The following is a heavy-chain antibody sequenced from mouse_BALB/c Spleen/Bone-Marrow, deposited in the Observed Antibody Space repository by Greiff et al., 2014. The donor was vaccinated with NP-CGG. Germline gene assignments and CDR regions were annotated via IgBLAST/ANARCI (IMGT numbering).Heavy chain of an antibody. CDR1: GYAFTNYL. J-gene: IGHJ3*01. CDR2: INPGSGDT. Sequence: VKLMESGTELVRPGTSVKVSCKASGYAFTNYLIEWVKQRPGQGLEWIGVINPGSGDTSYNEKFRGKATLTADKSSGTAYMQLSSLTSDDSAVYFCARNANWLFAYWGQGTLVTVSA. CDR3: ARNANWLFAY. D-gene: IGHD4-1*01. V-gene: IGHV1-54*01.